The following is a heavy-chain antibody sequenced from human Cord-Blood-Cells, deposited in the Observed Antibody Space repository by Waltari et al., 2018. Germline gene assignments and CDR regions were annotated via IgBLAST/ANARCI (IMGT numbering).Heavy chain of an antibody. CDR1: GGSISSGDYY. CDR3: ARACGGDCLTDY. D-gene: IGHD2-21*01. J-gene: IGHJ4*02. Sequence: QVQLQESGPGLVKPSQTLPLTCTVPGGSISSGDYYWSWHRQPPGKGLEWIGYIYYSGSTYYNPSLKSRVTISVDTSKNQFSLKLSSVTAADTAVYYCARACGGDCLTDYWGQGTLVTVSS. V-gene: IGHV4-30-4*01. CDR2: IYYSGST.